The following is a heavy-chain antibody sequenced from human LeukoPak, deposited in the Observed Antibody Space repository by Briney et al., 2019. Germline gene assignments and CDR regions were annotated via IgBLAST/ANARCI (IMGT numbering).Heavy chain of an antibody. CDR3: ANWPDAFDI. V-gene: IGHV3-23*01. CDR2: ISGSGGST. J-gene: IGHJ3*02. CDR1: GSTFSSYA. Sequence: AGGSLRLSCAASGSTFSSYAMSWVRQAPGKGLEWVSAISGSGGSTYYADSVKGRFTTSRDNSKNTLYLQMNSLRAEDTAVYYCANWPDAFDIRGQGTMVTVSS.